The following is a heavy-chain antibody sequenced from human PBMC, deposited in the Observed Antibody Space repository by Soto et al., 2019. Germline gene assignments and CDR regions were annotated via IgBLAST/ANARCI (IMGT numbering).Heavy chain of an antibody. CDR2: INHNGGST. CDR3: VRDPVPPDAGPVRLPADI. CDR1: GYAFTTYY. Sequence: QVRLVQSGAEVKKPGASVTVSCRASGYAFTTYYLHWVRQAPGQGLEWLGIINHNGGSTNYSQHFLRRVTMTRDTSANTVYMELIGLTAVYTSMYCCVRDPVPPDAGPVRLPADIWGQATQVTIS. D-gene: IGHD2-15*01. V-gene: IGHV1-46*01. J-gene: IGHJ1*01.